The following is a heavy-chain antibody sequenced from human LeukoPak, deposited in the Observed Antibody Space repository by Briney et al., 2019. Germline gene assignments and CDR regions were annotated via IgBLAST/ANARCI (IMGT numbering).Heavy chain of an antibody. CDR1: GGSFSGYY. J-gene: IGHJ4*02. CDR2: INHSGST. D-gene: IGHD4-17*01. V-gene: IGHV4-34*01. Sequence: SGTLSLTCAVYGGSFSGYYWSWIRQPPGKGLEWIGEINHSGSTNYNPSLKSRVTISVDTSKNQFSLKLSSVTAADTAVYYCARGPTTVTRAFDYWGQGTLVTVSS. CDR3: ARGPTTVTRAFDY.